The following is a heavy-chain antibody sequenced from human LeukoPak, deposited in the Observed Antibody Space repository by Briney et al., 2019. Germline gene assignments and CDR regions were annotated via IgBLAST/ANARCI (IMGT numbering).Heavy chain of an antibody. CDR3: ARVRYYYDSSGYYRSPQNFQH. J-gene: IGHJ1*01. CDR1: GGSISSGSYY. Sequence: SETLSLTCTVSGGSISSGSYYWNWIRQPAGKGLEWIGRIYASGNTNYNPSLKSRVTISVDTSKNQFSLKLSSVTAADTAVYYCARVRYYYDSSGYYRSPQNFQHRGQGTLVTVSS. V-gene: IGHV4-61*02. CDR2: IYASGNT. D-gene: IGHD3-22*01.